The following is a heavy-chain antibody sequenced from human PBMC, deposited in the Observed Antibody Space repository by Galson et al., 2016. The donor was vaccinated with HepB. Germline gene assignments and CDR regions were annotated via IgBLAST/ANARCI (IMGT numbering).Heavy chain of an antibody. CDR3: EAYCGGGSCHGVEY. CDR1: GFSVSSND. V-gene: IGHV3-53*01. J-gene: IGHJ4*02. Sequence: SLRLSCAASGFSVSSNDMSWVRQTPGKGLEWVSINYKEGGSDYADSVKGRFTISRDNAKNSLYLQMNSLRVEDTALYYCEAYCGGGSCHGVEYWGQGTQVTVSS. CDR2: NYKEGGS. D-gene: IGHD2-15*01.